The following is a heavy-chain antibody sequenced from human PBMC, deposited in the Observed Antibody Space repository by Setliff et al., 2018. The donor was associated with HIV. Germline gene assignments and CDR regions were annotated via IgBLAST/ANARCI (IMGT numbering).Heavy chain of an antibody. D-gene: IGHD5-18*01. Sequence: SETLSLTCLVSGDSMIPHYWSWIRQPPGRGLEWIGYISNYGIPTYNTSLKSRVTMSVDRSKNQFSLRLTSVTAADTAVYYCARDSGYSFGFNYFDYWGQGTLVTVSS. CDR2: ISNYGIP. CDR3: ARDSGYSFGFNYFDY. V-gene: IGHV4-59*11. CDR1: GDSMIPHY. J-gene: IGHJ4*02.